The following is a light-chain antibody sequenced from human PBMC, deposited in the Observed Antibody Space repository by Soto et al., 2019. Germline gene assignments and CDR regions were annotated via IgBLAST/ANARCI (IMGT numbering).Light chain of an antibody. CDR3: QQYNSYSIT. J-gene: IGKJ5*01. CDR2: DAS. Sequence: DVQMTQSPSSLSASVGDRVTITCRASESIGRFSNWYQQKPGKAPKLLIYDASSLESGVPSRFSGSGSGTEFTLTISSLQPDDFATYYCQQYNSYSITFGQGTRLEIK. CDR1: ESIGRF. V-gene: IGKV1-5*01.